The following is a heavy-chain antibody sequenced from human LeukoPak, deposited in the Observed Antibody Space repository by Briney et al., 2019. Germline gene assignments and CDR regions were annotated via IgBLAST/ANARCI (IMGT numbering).Heavy chain of an antibody. CDR2: IYASGST. J-gene: IGHJ4*02. Sequence: KSSETLSLTCTVSGGSISSGSYYWSWIRQPAGKGLEWIGRIYASGSTNYNPSLKSRVTISVDTSKNQFSLKLSAVTAADTAVYYCARDGYYYGSGTDYWGQGTLVTVSS. D-gene: IGHD3-10*01. CDR3: ARDGYYYGSGTDY. CDR1: GGSISSGSYY. V-gene: IGHV4-61*02.